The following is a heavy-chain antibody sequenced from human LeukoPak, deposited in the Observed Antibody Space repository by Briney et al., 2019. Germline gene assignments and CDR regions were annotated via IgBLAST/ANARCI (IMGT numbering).Heavy chain of an antibody. CDR1: GGTFSSYA. J-gene: IGHJ4*02. D-gene: IGHD3-3*01. Sequence: ASVKVSCKASGGTFSSYAISWVRQAPGQGLEWMGGIIPIFGTANYAQKFQGRVTITADESTSTAYMELSSLRSEDTAVYYCARDQMHDGVVIISDYWGQGTLVTVSS. V-gene: IGHV1-69*13. CDR2: IIPIFGTA. CDR3: ARDQMHDGVVIISDY.